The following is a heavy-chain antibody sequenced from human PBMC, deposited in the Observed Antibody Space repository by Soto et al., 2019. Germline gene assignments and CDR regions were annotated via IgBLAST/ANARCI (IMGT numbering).Heavy chain of an antibody. V-gene: IGHV1-18*01. CDR2: ISAYNGTT. J-gene: IGHJ4*02. CDR3: ARSGPRAGY. D-gene: IGHD3-10*01. CDR1: GYTFTSYA. Sequence: QVQLVQSGAEVKKPGASVKVSCKASGYTFTSYAISWVRQDPGQGREWMGWISAYNGTTNYAQKLQGRVTMTTDTSRTPAYMALRRLRSAVTAVYYCARSGPRAGYWGQGTLVPVSS.